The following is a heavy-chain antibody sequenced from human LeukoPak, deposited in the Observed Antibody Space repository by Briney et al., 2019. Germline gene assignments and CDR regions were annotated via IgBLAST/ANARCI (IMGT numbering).Heavy chain of an antibody. J-gene: IGHJ6*03. D-gene: IGHD5-24*01. CDR2: IILIFGRA. CDR1: GGTFSSYA. V-gene: IGHV1-69*05. CDR3: ARDKAAGREGYNYYYMDV. Sequence: GASVTVSCKASGGTFSSYAISWVRQPPGQGLGWMGGIILIFGRANYAQKFQGRVTITTDESTSTDYKDLSSLRSEDTAVYYCARDKAAGREGYNYYYMDVGGKGTTVSVSS.